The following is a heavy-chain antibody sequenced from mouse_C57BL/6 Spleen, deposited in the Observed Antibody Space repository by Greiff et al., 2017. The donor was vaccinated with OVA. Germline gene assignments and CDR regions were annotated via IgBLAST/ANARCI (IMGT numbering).Heavy chain of an antibody. J-gene: IGHJ4*01. CDR1: GYTFTSYW. CDR3: ARLLRSRMDY. Sequence: VQLQQPGAELVRPGTSVKLSCKASGYTFTSYWMHWVKQRPGQGLEWIGVIDPSDSYTNYNQKFKGKATLTVDTSSSTAYMQLSSLTSEDSAVYYCARLLRSRMDYWGQGTSVTVSS. D-gene: IGHD2-1*01. CDR2: IDPSDSYT. V-gene: IGHV1-59*01.